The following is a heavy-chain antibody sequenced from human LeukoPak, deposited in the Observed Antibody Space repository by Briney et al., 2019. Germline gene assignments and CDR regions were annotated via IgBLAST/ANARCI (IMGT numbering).Heavy chain of an antibody. D-gene: IGHD6-25*01. Sequence: PGGSLRLSSAVSGLIFETYGMHWVRQAPGKGLEWVGVISNNGSNTYYGDSVKGRFTISRDNSKNTLFLHMNSLRAEDTAVYYCAKRLPHNFDYWGQGTLVTVSS. CDR3: AKRLPHNFDY. V-gene: IGHV3-30*18. CDR1: GLIFETYG. CDR2: ISNNGSNT. J-gene: IGHJ4*02.